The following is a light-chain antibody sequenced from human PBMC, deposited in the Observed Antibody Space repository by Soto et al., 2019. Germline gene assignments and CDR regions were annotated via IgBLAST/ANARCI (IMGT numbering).Light chain of an antibody. Sequence: DVVMTQSPLSLPVTLGQPASISCRSSQSLVYSDGNTYLHWFQQRPGQSPRRLIYRVSNRDSGVPERFSGSGSGTDFTLKISRVEAEDVGVYYCMQYTHWPWTFGQGTKVEFK. V-gene: IGKV2-30*01. CDR2: RVS. CDR3: MQYTHWPWT. CDR1: QSLVYSDGNTY. J-gene: IGKJ1*01.